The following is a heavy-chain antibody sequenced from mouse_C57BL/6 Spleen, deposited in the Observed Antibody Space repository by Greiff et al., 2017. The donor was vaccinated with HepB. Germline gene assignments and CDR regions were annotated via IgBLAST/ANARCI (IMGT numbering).Heavy chain of an antibody. Sequence: VQLQQSGPELVKPGASVKISCKASGYAFSSSWMNWVNQRPGKGLEWIGRIYPGDGDTNYNGKFKGKATLTADKSSSTAYMQLSSLTSEDSAVYFCARPSTMVTTFAMDYWGQGTSVTVSS. V-gene: IGHV1-82*01. CDR1: GYAFSSSW. CDR2: IYPGDGDT. J-gene: IGHJ4*01. D-gene: IGHD2-2*01. CDR3: ARPSTMVTTFAMDY.